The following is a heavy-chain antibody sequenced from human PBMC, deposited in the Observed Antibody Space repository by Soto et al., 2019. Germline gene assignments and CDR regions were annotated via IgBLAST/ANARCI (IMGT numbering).Heavy chain of an antibody. Sequence: SVKVSCKASGFTFTSSAVQWVRQARGQRLEWIGWIVVGSGNTNYAQKFQERVTITRDMSTSTAYMELSSLRSEDTAVYYCARLRWVGAVRRPDTPDIWGQGTMVTVSS. CDR2: IVVGSGNT. D-gene: IGHD1-26*01. CDR3: ARLRWVGAVRRPDTPDI. J-gene: IGHJ3*02. CDR1: GFTFTSSA. V-gene: IGHV1-58*01.